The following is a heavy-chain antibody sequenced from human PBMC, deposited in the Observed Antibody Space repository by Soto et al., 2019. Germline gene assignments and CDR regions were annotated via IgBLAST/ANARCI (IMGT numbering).Heavy chain of an antibody. D-gene: IGHD7-27*01. CDR1: GFLFRNYE. V-gene: IGHV3-48*03. J-gene: IGHJ4*02. CDR3: VSQPHWARPFES. CDR2: ISTTGGHV. Sequence: EVRLVESGGDLVQSGGSLRLSCVGSGFLFRNYEMNWVRQAPGKGLEWLAHISTTGGHVSESASLKGRFTISRDNTKHTLYLQMNRLRTEDTGVYYCVSQPHWARPFESWGPGTLVNVSS.